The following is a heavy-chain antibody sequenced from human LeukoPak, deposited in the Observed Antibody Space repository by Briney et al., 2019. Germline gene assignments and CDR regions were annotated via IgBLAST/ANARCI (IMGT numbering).Heavy chain of an antibody. J-gene: IGHJ4*02. CDR1: RFAFSNAG. Sequence: GSLRLSSAASRFAFSNAGMNWVGHGRRKGLEWGGLVKTKTAGETIDYGAPVKGRFTISRDDSKNTLFLQMNSLKAEDTAMYHCTTGVRDSSGYYSFDYWGQGTLVTVSS. CDR3: TTGVRDSSGYYSFDY. D-gene: IGHD3-22*01. CDR2: VKTKTAGETI. V-gene: IGHV3-15*01.